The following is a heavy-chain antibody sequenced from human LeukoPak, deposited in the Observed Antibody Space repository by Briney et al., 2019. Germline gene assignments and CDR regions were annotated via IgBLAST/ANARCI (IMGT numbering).Heavy chain of an antibody. Sequence: SETLSLTCTVSGGSVSSSSYYWGWVRQPPGKGLEWIGSIYYSGSTYYNPSLESRVTISVDTSKSQFSLKLSSVTAADTAVYYCARHYYGSPGYFYFDFWGPGTLVTVSS. CDR1: GGSVSSSSYY. CDR2: IYYSGST. CDR3: ARHYYGSPGYFYFDF. D-gene: IGHD3-22*01. V-gene: IGHV4-39*01. J-gene: IGHJ4*02.